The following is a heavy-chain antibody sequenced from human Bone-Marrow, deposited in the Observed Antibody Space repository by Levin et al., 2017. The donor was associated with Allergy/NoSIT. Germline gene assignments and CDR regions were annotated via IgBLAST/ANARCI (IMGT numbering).Heavy chain of an antibody. CDR3: AKFIPGGTGGGMDG. CDR1: GFTFSSYA. CDR2: ISGSGGST. V-gene: IGHV3-23*01. D-gene: IGHD3-16*01. J-gene: IGHJ6*02. Sequence: LSLTCAASGFTFSSYAMSWVRQAPGKGLEWVSAISGSGGSTYYADSVKGRFTISRDNSKNTLYLQMNSLRAEDTAVYYCAKFIPGGTGGGMDGWGQGTTVTVSS.